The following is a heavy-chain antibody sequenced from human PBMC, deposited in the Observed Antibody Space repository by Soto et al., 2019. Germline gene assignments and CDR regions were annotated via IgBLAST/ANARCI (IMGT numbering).Heavy chain of an antibody. V-gene: IGHV1-8*01. CDR2: MNPNSGNT. D-gene: IGHD1-26*01. J-gene: IGHJ5*02. CDR1: GYTFTSYD. Sequence: QVQLVQSGAEVKKPGASVKVSCKASGYTFTSYDINWVRQATGQGLEWMGWMNPNSGNTGYAQKFQGRVTMTRNTSISTAYRELSSLRSEDTAVYYCARRAGSYYERWFDPWGQGTLVTVSS. CDR3: ARRAGSYYERWFDP.